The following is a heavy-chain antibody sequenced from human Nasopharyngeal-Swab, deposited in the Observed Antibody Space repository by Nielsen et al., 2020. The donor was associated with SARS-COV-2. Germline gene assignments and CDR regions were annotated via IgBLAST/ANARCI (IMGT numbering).Heavy chain of an antibody. CDR2: IYHSGST. CDR3: ARGGRGIFGVVTNFDY. Sequence: RQAPGKGLEWIGYIYHSGSTYYNPSLKSRVTISVDRSKNQFSLKLSSVTAADTAVYYCARGGRGIFGVVTNFDYWGQGTLVTVSS. V-gene: IGHV4-30-2*01. J-gene: IGHJ4*02. D-gene: IGHD3-3*01.